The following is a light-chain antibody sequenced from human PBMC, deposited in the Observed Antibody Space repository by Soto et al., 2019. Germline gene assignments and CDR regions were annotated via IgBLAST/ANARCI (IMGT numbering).Light chain of an antibody. CDR3: QSYDSSLEV. J-gene: IGLJ2*01. V-gene: IGLV1-40*01. Sequence: QAVLTQPPSVSGAPGQRVPISCTGSSSNIGAGYDVHWYQQLPGTAPKLLIYGNSNRPSGVPDRFSGSKSGTAASLAITGLQAEDEADYYCQSYDSSLEVFGGGTKLTVL. CDR2: GNS. CDR1: SSNIGAGYD.